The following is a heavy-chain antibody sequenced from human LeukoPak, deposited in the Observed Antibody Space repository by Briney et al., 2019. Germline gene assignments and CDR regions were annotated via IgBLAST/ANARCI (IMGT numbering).Heavy chain of an antibody. Sequence: PGGSLRLSCAASGFTFSRYWMHWVHQAPGKGLVWVSRINGDGTTTTYADSVKGRFRISRDNAKNTVYLQLNSLRAEDTAVYYCTSLSTVASGVDWWGQGTLVTVSS. CDR2: INGDGTTT. CDR1: GFTFSRYW. V-gene: IGHV3-74*01. J-gene: IGHJ4*02. D-gene: IGHD1-1*01. CDR3: TSLSTVASGVDW.